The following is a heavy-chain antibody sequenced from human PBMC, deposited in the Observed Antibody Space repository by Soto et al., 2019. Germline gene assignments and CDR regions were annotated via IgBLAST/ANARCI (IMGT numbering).Heavy chain of an antibody. CDR1: GFTFSSYS. Sequence: EVQLVESGGGLVKPGGSLRLSCAASGFTFSSYSMNWVRQAPGKGLEWVSYISGGSSSIYYADSVKGRFTISRDNAKKSLYVQINSLRAEDTAVYYCARWRSGWYYDYWGQGTLVTVSP. D-gene: IGHD6-19*01. V-gene: IGHV3-21*01. CDR3: ARWRSGWYYDY. CDR2: ISGGSSSI. J-gene: IGHJ4*02.